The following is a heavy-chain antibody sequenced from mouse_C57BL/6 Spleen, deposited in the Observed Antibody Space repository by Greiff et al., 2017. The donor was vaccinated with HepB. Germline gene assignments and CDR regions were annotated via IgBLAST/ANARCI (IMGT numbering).Heavy chain of an antibody. CDR2: ISDGGSYT. Sequence: VQLKESGGGLVKPGGSLKLSCAASGFTFSSYAMSWVRQTPEKRLEWVATISDGGSYTYYPDNVKGRFTISRDNAKNNLYLQMSHLKSEDTAMYYCARSYDGYHGDYWGQGTTLTVSS. D-gene: IGHD2-3*01. J-gene: IGHJ2*01. CDR3: ARSYDGYHGDY. V-gene: IGHV5-4*01. CDR1: GFTFSSYA.